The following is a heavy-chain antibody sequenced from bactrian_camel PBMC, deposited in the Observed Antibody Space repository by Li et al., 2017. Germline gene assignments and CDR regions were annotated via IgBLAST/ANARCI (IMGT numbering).Heavy chain of an antibody. CDR2: IKDDGTSA. D-gene: IGHD2*01. CDR1: GFTFSNYA. Sequence: DVQLVESGGGLVQPGGSLRLSCTASGFTFSNYAMSWVRQATGKGLEWVAHIKDDGTSAWHADSVRGRFTISRDNAKNTVYLQLNSLKTEDMAMYYCAQDLNPALYTDYTFGYWGQGTQVTVS. CDR3: AQDLNPALYTDYTFGY. V-gene: IGHV3S35*01. J-gene: IGHJ6*01.